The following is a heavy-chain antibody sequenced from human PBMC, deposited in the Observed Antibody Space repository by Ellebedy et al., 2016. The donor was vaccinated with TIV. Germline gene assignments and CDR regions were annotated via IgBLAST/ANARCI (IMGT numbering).Heavy chain of an antibody. J-gene: IGHJ4*02. CDR2: ISGDGVNT. D-gene: IGHD3-22*01. V-gene: IGHV3-23*01. Sequence: GGSLRLSCAASGFTFGSFAMHWVRQAPGKGLEWLSVISGDGVNTYSAASVKGRFTITRDNFKNTLFLQVIRLRAEDTAVYYCAKGSSSGFNYDRVGFQYWGQGTLVTVSS. CDR3: AKGSSSGFNYDRVGFQY. CDR1: GFTFGSFA.